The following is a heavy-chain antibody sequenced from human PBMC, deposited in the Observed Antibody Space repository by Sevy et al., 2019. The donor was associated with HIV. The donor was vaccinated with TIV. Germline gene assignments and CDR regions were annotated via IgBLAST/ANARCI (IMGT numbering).Heavy chain of an antibody. CDR3: AKSGGYNWNYFYFDY. J-gene: IGHJ4*02. CDR2: IIPIFGTT. Sequence: ASVKVSCTASGGTFRNYAINWVRQAPGQGLEWMGAIIPIFGTTNYAQKFQGRLTITADGSTNTDYMELSSLRSEDTAIYYCAKSGGYNWNYFYFDYWGQGALVTVSS. V-gene: IGHV1-69*13. D-gene: IGHD1-7*01. CDR1: GGTFRNYA.